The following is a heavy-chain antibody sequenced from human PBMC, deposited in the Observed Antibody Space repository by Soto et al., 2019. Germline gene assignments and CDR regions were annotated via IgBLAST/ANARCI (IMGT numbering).Heavy chain of an antibody. Sequence: QVQLQESGPGLVKPSQTLSLTCTVSGGSISSGGYYWSWIRQHPGKGLEWIGYIYYSGSTYYNPSLKSRVTMSVDPSKNQFSLKLSSVTAADMAVYYCARDNAVADPPYNWFDPWGQGTLVTVSS. CDR1: GGSISSGGYY. J-gene: IGHJ5*02. D-gene: IGHD6-19*01. V-gene: IGHV4-31*03. CDR2: IYYSGST. CDR3: ARDNAVADPPYNWFDP.